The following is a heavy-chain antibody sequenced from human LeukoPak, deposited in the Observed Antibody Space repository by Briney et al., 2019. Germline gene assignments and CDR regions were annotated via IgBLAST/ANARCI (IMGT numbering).Heavy chain of an antibody. D-gene: IGHD6-13*01. CDR1: GGSISSGGYY. CDR3: ARGPGIPDAFDI. CDR2: IYTSGST. V-gene: IGHV4-61*02. J-gene: IGHJ3*02. Sequence: SETLSLTCTVSGGSISSGGYYWSWIRQPAGKGLEWIGRIYTSGSTNYNPSLKSRVTISVDTSKNQFSLKLSSVTAADTAVYYCARGPGIPDAFDIWGQGTMVTVSS.